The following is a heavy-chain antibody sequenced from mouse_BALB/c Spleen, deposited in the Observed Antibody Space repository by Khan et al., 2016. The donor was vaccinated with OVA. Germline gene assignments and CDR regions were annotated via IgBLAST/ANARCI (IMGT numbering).Heavy chain of an antibody. CDR2: IIPSNDYT. D-gene: IGHD2-14*01. Sequence: QVRLQQSGAELARPGASVKMSCKASGYTFTTYTIHWVKQRPGQGLEWIGYIIPSNDYTNYNQNFKNRATLTADKSSSTAYMQLSSLTSEDSAVYYCVREGAYYRSDGWFAYWGQGTLVTVSA. CDR1: GYTFTTYT. J-gene: IGHJ3*01. CDR3: VREGAYYRSDGWFAY. V-gene: IGHV1-4*01.